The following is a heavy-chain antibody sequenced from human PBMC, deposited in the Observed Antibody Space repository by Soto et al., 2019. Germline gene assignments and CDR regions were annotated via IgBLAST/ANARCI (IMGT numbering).Heavy chain of an antibody. Sequence: QVQLVQSGADVKKPGASVKVSCKTSGYTFTGHYIHWVRQAPGQGLEWMGWINPNSGDINYAEKFQGRVTMTRDTSISTAYMELSRLRSDDTAVYYCVRGYTYGSFDNWAQGTLVTVSS. CDR3: VRGYTYGSFDN. J-gene: IGHJ4*02. CDR1: GYTFTGHY. CDR2: INPNSGDI. V-gene: IGHV1-2*02. D-gene: IGHD5-18*01.